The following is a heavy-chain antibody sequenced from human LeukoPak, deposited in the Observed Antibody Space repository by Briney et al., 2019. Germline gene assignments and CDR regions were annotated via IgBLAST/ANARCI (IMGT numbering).Heavy chain of an antibody. CDR2: INHSGST. CDR1: GGSFSGYY. V-gene: IGHV4-34*01. J-gene: IGHJ4*02. D-gene: IGHD3-10*01. CDR3: ARGGELLWFGGLWRGGFDY. Sequence: PSETLSLTCAVYGGSFSGYYWSWIRQPPGKGLEWIGEINHSGSTNYNPSLKSRVTISVDTSKNQFSLKLSSVTAADTAVYYWARGGELLWFGGLWRGGFDYWGQGTLVTVSS.